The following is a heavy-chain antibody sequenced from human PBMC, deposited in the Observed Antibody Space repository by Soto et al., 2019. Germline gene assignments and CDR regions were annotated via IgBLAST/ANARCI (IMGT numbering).Heavy chain of an antibody. J-gene: IGHJ4*02. CDR2: TYYRSKWYN. V-gene: IGHV6-1*01. Sequence: PSQTLSLTCAISGDSVSSNSAAWNWIRQSPSRGLEWLGRTYYRSKWYNDYAVSVKSRITINPDTSKNQFSLQLNSVTPEDTAVYYCARDLGIVVVPAAGTTYYFDYWGQGPLVTVSS. D-gene: IGHD2-2*03. CDR1: GDSVSSNSAA. CDR3: ARDLGIVVVPAAGTTYYFDY.